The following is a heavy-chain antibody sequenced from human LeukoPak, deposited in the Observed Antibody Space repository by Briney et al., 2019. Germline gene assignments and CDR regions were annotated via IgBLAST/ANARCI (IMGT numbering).Heavy chain of an antibody. Sequence: GGSLRLFWAASGFTFDDYAMHWVRQAQGKGLEWVSGTSWNSGSIGYAGFVKGRFTISRDDAKNSLYLQMNSLRAEDTALYYCAKDGGRDGCHCRPPGCLPDYWGQGTLVTVSS. CDR2: TSWNSGSI. J-gene: IGHJ4*02. V-gene: IGHV3-9*01. D-gene: IGHD5-24*01. CDR1: GFTFDDYA. CDR3: AKDGGRDGCHCRPPGCLPDY.